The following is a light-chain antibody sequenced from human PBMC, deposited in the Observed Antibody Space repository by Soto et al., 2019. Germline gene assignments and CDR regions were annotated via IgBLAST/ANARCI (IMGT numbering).Light chain of an antibody. V-gene: IGLV2-14*01. CDR3: SSHSSSSAYYV. CDR1: SSDIGYYDY. CDR2: EVN. Sequence: QSVLTQPASVSGSPGRSITISCTGTSSDIGYYDYVSWYQHHSGKAPKLIIYEVNSRPSGVSNRFSGSKSVNTASLTISGLQAEDEADYFCSSHSSSSAYYVFGTGTKLTVL. J-gene: IGLJ1*01.